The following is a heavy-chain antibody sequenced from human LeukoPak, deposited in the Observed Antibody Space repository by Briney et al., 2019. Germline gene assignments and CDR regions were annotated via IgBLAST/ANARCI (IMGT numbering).Heavy chain of an antibody. CDR3: AKGRRDGYNYDY. CDR2: ISAGGGST. CDR1: GFTFSGYA. Sequence: PGGSLRLSCAASGFTFSGYAMSWVRQAPGKGLEWVSAISAGGGSTYCADSVKGRFTISRDSSENTLYLQMNSLRAEDTAVYYCAKGRRDGYNYDYWGQGTPVTVSS. J-gene: IGHJ4*02. V-gene: IGHV3-23*01. D-gene: IGHD5-24*01.